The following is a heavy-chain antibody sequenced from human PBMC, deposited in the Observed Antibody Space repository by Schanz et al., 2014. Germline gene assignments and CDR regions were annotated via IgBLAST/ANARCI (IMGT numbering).Heavy chain of an antibody. V-gene: IGHV3-21*02. CDR3: VPMSIAAH. CDR2: ISSTSSYI. Sequence: QLLESGGGLVKPGGSLRLSCAASGFTFSNYSMNWVRQAPGKGLEWVSSISSTSSYIFYADSVKGRFTISRDNAKNSLYLQMNSLRAEDTAVYYCVPMSIAAHWGQGTLVTVSS. D-gene: IGHD6-6*01. CDR1: GFTFSNYS. J-gene: IGHJ4*02.